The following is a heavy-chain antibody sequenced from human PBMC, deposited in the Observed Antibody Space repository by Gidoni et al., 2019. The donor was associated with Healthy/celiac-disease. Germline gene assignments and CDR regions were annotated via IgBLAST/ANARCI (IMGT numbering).Heavy chain of an antibody. J-gene: IGHJ3*02. CDR2: IRSKAYGRTT. CDR1: GFTFCDYA. V-gene: IGHV3-49*04. Sequence: EVQLLESGGGFVQPGRSLRLSCPASGFTFCDYAMSWVRQAPGKGLGWVGFIRSKAYGRTTENAASVKSRLTITRDDSKSIAYLQMNSLKTEDTAVYYCTRALSSGWYSDAFDIWGQGTMVTVSS. D-gene: IGHD6-19*01. CDR3: TRALSSGWYSDAFDI.